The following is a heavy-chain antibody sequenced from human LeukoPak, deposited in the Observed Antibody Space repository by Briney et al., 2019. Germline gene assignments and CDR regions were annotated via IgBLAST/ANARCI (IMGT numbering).Heavy chain of an antibody. CDR2: INHSGST. D-gene: IGHD1-7*01. CDR1: GGSFSGYY. CDR3: ARPETGTTDRFDY. Sequence: NPSETLSLTCAVYGGSFSGYYWSWIRQPPGKGLEWIGEINHSGSTNYNPSLKSRVTISVDTSKNQFSLKLSSVTAADTAVYYCARPETGTTDRFDYWGQGTLVTVSS. J-gene: IGHJ4*02. V-gene: IGHV4-34*01.